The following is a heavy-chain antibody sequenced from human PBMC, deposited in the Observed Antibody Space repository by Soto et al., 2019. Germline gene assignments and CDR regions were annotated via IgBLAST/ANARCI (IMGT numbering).Heavy chain of an antibody. J-gene: IGHJ5*02. D-gene: IGHD3-9*01. CDR2: IYYTGST. CDR1: GGSISSSDYY. V-gene: IGHV4-39*01. CDR3: ATHIDDILPALSWFHL. Sequence: SKTLSITCTVSGGSISSSDYYWGWIRQPPGEGLEWIGSIYYTGSTYYNSSLKSRLTISVDTSKNQFSLKLSSVTATDTAVYYCATHIDDILPALSWFHLSGQG.